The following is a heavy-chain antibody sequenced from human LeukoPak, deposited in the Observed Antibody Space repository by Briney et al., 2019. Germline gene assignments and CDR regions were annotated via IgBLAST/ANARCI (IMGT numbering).Heavy chain of an antibody. CDR2: IKHSGST. J-gene: IGHJ6*02. D-gene: IGHD6-19*01. CDR1: GGSFSGYY. Sequence: SETLSLTRAVYGGSFSGYYWSWITQPPGKGLEWIGEIKHSGSTNYNPSLKSRVTISVDTSKNQFSLKLSSVTAADTAVYYCATSRYSSGGNYYYYGMDVWGQGTTVTVSS. V-gene: IGHV4-34*01. CDR3: ATSRYSSGGNYYYYGMDV.